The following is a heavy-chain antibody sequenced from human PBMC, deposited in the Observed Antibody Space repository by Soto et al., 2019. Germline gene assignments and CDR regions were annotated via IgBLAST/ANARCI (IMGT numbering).Heavy chain of an antibody. D-gene: IGHD3-22*01. J-gene: IGHJ4*02. CDR2: VNPNNGDT. CDR3: AKVSRKRSAIDFDY. Sequence: QVQLVQSGAELKKPGASVKVSCKASGYTFSNYDMNWVRQATGHGPEWIGWVNPNNGDTGYAQQFQGRVTLTTDISTTTAYMERTSLRPEATAIYYWAKVSRKRSAIDFDYWGQGTLITVSS. V-gene: IGHV1-8*01. CDR1: GYTFSNYD.